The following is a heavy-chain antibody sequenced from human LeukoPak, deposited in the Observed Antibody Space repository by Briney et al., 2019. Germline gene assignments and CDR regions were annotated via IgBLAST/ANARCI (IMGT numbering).Heavy chain of an antibody. D-gene: IGHD5-24*01. V-gene: IGHV1-69*04. CDR1: GGTFSSYT. Sequence: SVKVSCKASGGTFSSYTISWVRQAPGQGLEWMGRIIPILGIANYAQKFQGRVTITADKSTSTAYMELSSLRSEETAVYYCARERWLQFRCAFDIWGQGTMVTVSS. CDR2: IIPILGIA. J-gene: IGHJ3*02. CDR3: ARERWLQFRCAFDI.